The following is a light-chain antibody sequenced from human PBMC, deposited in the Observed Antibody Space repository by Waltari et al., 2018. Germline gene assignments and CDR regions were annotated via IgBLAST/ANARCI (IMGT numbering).Light chain of an antibody. V-gene: IGKV3-15*01. Sequence: EILMTQSPATLSMSPGERATLSCRASQNIPARLAWYQQKPGQAPSLLMFGAYTRASGVPGRFSGSGSGTEFILTISSLQSEDSAIYYCQQYKNWRPFGQGTKVEIK. J-gene: IGKJ1*01. CDR1: QNIPAR. CDR2: GAY. CDR3: QQYKNWRP.